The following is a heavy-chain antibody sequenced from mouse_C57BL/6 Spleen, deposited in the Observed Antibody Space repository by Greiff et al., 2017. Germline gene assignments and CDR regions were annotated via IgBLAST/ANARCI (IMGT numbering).Heavy chain of an antibody. D-gene: IGHD1-1*01. V-gene: IGHV1-82*01. CDR2: IYPGDGDT. CDR3: ARSDGSSPWFAY. Sequence: VQGVESGPELVKPGASVKISCKASGYAFSSSWMNWVKQRPGKGLEWIGRIYPGDGDTNYNGKFKGKATLTADKSSSTAYMQLSSLTSEDSAVYFCARSDGSSPWFAYWGQGTLVTVSA. CDR1: GYAFSSSW. J-gene: IGHJ3*01.